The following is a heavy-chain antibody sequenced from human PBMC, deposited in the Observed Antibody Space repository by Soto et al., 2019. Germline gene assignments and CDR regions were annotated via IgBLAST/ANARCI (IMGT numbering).Heavy chain of an antibody. J-gene: IGHJ6*02. V-gene: IGHV1-8*01. CDR3: ARVGGQLFGDHGMDV. D-gene: IGHD3-10*01. CDR1: GYTFTTYE. CDR2: MSHSSGNT. Sequence: QVQLVQSGAEVKKPGASVKVSCKASGYTFTTYEINWVRQVPGQGLEWMGWMSHSSGNTGYVDQFRGRVTMTSNTSMTTAYMELSSLRSEDTAVYYSARVGGQLFGDHGMDVWGQGTTVTVSS.